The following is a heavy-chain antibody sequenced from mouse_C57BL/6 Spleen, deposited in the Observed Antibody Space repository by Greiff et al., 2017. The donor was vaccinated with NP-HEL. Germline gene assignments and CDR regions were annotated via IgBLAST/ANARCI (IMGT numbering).Heavy chain of an antibody. CDR1: GFTFSSYG. J-gene: IGHJ2*01. CDR3: ARYGNYDY. Sequence: EVKLEESGGDLVKPGGSLKLSCAASGFTFSSYGMSWVRQTPDKRLEWVATISSGGSYTYYPDSVKGRFTISRDNAKNTLYLQMSSLKSEDTAMYYCARYGNYDYWGQGTTLTVSS. V-gene: IGHV5-6*02. CDR2: ISSGGSYT. D-gene: IGHD2-10*02.